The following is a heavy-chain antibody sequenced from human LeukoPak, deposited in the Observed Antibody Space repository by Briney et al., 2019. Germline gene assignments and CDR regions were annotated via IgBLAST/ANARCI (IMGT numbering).Heavy chain of an antibody. Sequence: SGPTLVNPTQTLTLTCTFSGFSLSTSGVAVGWIRQPPGKALEWLALIYWDDDKRYSPSLKSRLSITKDTSKNQVVLTMTNMDPVDTATYYCAHGHYYDSSGLTAKGAFDIWGQGTMVTVSS. CDR2: IYWDDDK. CDR3: AHGHYYDSSGLTAKGAFDI. CDR1: GFSLSTSGVA. J-gene: IGHJ3*02. D-gene: IGHD3-22*01. V-gene: IGHV2-5*02.